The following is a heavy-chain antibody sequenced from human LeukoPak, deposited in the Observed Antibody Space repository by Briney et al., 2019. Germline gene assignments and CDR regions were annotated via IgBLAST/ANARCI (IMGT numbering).Heavy chain of an antibody. CDR3: ARDKNDSSGYYGY. V-gene: IGHV3-21*01. J-gene: IGHJ4*02. D-gene: IGHD3-22*01. CDR2: ISSSSSYI. Sequence: PGGSLRLSCAASGFTFSSYSMNWVRQAPGKGLEWVSSISSSSSYIYYADSVKGRFTISRENAKNSLYLQMNSLRAEDTAVYYCARDKNDSSGYYGYWGQGTLVTVSS. CDR1: GFTFSSYS.